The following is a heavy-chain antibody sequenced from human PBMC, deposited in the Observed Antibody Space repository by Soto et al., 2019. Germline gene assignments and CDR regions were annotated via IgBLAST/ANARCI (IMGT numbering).Heavy chain of an antibody. D-gene: IGHD2-15*01. CDR2: IWFDGSRV. V-gene: IGHV3-33*01. J-gene: IGHJ4*02. CDR1: GFIFSNYG. Sequence: PGGSLRLSCAVSGFIFSNYGMHWVRQAPGKGLEWVAVIWFDGSRVLYADSVKGRFTISRDSSKNTLYLEMNSLRAEDTAVYYCARDWGLLCSGGTCRSGGLDYWGQGTLVTVSS. CDR3: ARDWGLLCSGGTCRSGGLDY.